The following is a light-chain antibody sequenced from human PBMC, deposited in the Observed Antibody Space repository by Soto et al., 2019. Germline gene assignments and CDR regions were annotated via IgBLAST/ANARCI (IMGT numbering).Light chain of an antibody. CDR3: CSYAGSYSFL. CDR2: DVT. V-gene: IGLV2-11*01. Sequence: QSALTQPPSVSGSPGQSVTISCTGTSSDVGAYNYVSWYQQHPGKAPKVVIYDVTERPPGVPDRFSGSKSGNTASLTISGLQAEDEADYYCCSYAGSYSFLFGTGTKLTVL. J-gene: IGLJ1*01. CDR1: SSDVGAYNY.